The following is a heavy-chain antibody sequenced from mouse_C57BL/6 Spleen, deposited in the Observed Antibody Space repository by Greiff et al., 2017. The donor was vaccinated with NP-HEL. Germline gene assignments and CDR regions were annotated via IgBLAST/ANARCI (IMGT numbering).Heavy chain of an antibody. V-gene: IGHV3-6*01. D-gene: IGHD1-1*01. CDR3: AREISGSSYRYFDY. CDR1: GYSITSGYY. Sequence: EVKLQESGPGLVKPSQSLSLTCSVTGYSITSGYYWNWIRQFPGNKLEWMGYISYDGSNNYNPSLKNRISITRDTSKNQFFLKLNSVTTEETATYYCAREISGSSYRYFDYWGQGTTLTVSS. CDR2: ISYDGSN. J-gene: IGHJ2*01.